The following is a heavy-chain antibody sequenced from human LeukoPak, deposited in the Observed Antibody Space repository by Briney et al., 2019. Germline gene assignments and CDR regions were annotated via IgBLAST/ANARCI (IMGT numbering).Heavy chain of an antibody. CDR2: ISDSGGRT. CDR1: GFPFSSYA. CDR3: AKTRDGYSWVAY. J-gene: IGHJ4*02. Sequence: GGSLRLSCAASGFPFSSYAMSWVRQAPGKGLEWVSVISDSGGRTYSAASVKGRFTISRDNSKDTLYLQMNSLRAEDTAVYYCAKTRDGYSWVAYWGQGTLVTVSS. V-gene: IGHV3-23*01. D-gene: IGHD5-24*01.